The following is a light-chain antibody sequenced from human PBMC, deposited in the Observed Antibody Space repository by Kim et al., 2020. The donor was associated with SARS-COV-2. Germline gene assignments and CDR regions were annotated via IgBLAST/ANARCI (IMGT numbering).Light chain of an antibody. Sequence: DIQMTQSPSSLSASVGDRLTITCRASQTITNSLNWYQQKPGKAPKLLIYAASNLQNGLPSRFSGTGSGTDFTLTISSLQPEDFATYHCQLGFDTPITIGQGTRLEIK. CDR3: QLGFDTPIT. V-gene: IGKV1-39*01. CDR1: QTITNS. J-gene: IGKJ5*01. CDR2: AAS.